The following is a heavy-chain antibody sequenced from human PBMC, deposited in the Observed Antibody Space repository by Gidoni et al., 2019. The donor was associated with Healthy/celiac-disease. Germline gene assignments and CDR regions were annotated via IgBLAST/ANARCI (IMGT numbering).Heavy chain of an antibody. D-gene: IGHD2-21*01. Sequence: EVQLVESAGGLGQPGGCMRLSCPPPRFPFGSYAITWVRQAPGKGLEWVPAISGSGGSTYYANYVEARFTIARDNSKDTLFLQMNSLRAEDTAVYDGAKDRERSCGGDCYSQSPYFDYWGQGTLVTVSS. J-gene: IGHJ4*02. V-gene: IGHV3-23*04. CDR1: RFPFGSYA. CDR3: AKDRERSCGGDCYSQSPYFDY. CDR2: ISGSGGST.